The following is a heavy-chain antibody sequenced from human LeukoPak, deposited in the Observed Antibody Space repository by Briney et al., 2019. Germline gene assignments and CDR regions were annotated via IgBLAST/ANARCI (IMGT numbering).Heavy chain of an antibody. V-gene: IGHV3-23*01. D-gene: IGHD3-10*01. CDR2: ISGSGGST. CDR1: GFTFSSYA. CDR3: AKLSLMVRGVIISGYFDY. Sequence: GGSLRLSCAASGFTFSSYAMSWVRQAPGKGLEWVSAISGSGGSTYYADSVKGRFTISRDNSNTLYLQMNSLRAEDTAVYYCAKLSLMVRGVIISGYFDYWGQGTLVTVSP. J-gene: IGHJ4*02.